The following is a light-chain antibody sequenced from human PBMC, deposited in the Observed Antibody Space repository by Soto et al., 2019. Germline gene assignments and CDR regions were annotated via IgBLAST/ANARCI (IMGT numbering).Light chain of an antibody. Sequence: DIVMTQSPDSLAVSLGERATINCKSSQSVLYSSNNKNYLTWYQQKPGQPPKLLIYWASTRESGVPDRFSGSGSGTDFTLTISSRQAEDGAVYYCQQYLGTPGTFGPGTKVDIK. J-gene: IGKJ3*01. CDR1: QSVLYSSNNKNY. V-gene: IGKV4-1*01. CDR2: WAS. CDR3: QQYLGTPGT.